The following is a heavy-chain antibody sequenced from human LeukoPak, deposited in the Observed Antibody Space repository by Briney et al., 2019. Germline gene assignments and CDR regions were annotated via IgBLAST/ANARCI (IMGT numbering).Heavy chain of an antibody. D-gene: IGHD1-14*01. V-gene: IGHV4-59*11. CDR1: GGSISSHY. Sequence: SETLSLTCTVSGGSISSHYWRWIRQPPGKGLEWIGYIYYSGSTNYNPSLKSPVTISVGTSKNQFSLKLSSVPAADTAVYYCARESGITVAGFDPWGQGTLVTVSS. J-gene: IGHJ5*02. CDR3: ARESGITVAGFDP. CDR2: IYYSGST.